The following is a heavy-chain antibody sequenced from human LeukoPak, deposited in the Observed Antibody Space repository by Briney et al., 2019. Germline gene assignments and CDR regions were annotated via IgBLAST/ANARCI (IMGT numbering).Heavy chain of an antibody. CDR1: GYTFTSYY. D-gene: IGHD6-13*01. CDR2: INPSGGST. CDR3: ARRPGITTAGTGLDLDY. V-gene: IGHV1-46*01. Sequence: ASVKVSCKASGYTFTSYYMHWVRQAPGQGLEWMGIINPSGGSTSYAQKFQGRVTMTRDMSTSTVYMELSSLRAEDTAVYYCARRPGITTAGTGLDLDYWGQGTLVIVSS. J-gene: IGHJ4*02.